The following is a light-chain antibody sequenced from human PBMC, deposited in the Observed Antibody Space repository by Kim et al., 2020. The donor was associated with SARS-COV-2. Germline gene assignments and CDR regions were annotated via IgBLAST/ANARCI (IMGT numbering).Light chain of an antibody. V-gene: IGLV3-19*01. Sequence: LGQTVRIKWQGDSLRSYFASWYQQKPGQAPVIVIYGKNNRPSGIPDRFSGSTSGDTASLTISGAQAEDEAAYYCNSRDDSGDHLVVFGGGTQLTVL. CDR1: SLRSYF. CDR3: NSRDDSGDHLVV. J-gene: IGLJ3*02. CDR2: GKN.